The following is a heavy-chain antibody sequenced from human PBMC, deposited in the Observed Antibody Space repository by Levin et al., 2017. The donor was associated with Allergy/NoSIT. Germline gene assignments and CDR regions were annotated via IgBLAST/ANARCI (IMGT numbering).Heavy chain of an antibody. J-gene: IGHJ4*02. D-gene: IGHD6-13*01. CDR3: ARDSKLRGIAAAIDY. CDR1: GYSISSGYY. CDR2: IYHSGST. Sequence: PSETLSLTCAVSGYSISSGYYWGWIRQPPGKGLEWIGSIYHSGSTYYNPSLKSRVTISVDTSKNQFSLKLSSVTAADTAVYYCARDSKLRGIAAAIDYWGQGTLVTVSS. V-gene: IGHV4-38-2*02.